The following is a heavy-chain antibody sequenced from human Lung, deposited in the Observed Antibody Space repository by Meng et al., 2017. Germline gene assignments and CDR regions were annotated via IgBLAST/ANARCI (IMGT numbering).Heavy chain of an antibody. J-gene: IGHJ4*02. CDR2: INHSASA. CDR3: ARGPTTTTHDFDY. D-gene: IGHD4-11*01. Sequence: LRRSGAGFVKHCATLSLPCVGSGGTVSKSCWSWIRQPPGKGLEWIGEINHSASANYKPSHESLTSISVVSTHNNLSLKLSSVTAADSAENYGARGPTTTTHDFDYWGQGTLVTVSS. V-gene: IGHV4-34*01. CDR1: GGTVSKSC.